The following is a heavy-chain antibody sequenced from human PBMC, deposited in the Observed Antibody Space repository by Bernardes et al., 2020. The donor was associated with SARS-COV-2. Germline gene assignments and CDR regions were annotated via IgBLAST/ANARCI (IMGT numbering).Heavy chain of an antibody. V-gene: IGHV3-11*01. J-gene: IGHJ4*02. CDR2: ISPGGLTI. Sequence: GGSLRLSCAASGFIFSDSFMIWVRQAPGKGLEWISYISPGGLTINYANSVRGRFTISRDNAKNSLYLQMDGLRADDTAVYYCAKERGGSAVYDFWGQGTLVTVSS. CDR3: AKERGGSAVYDF. CDR1: GFIFSDSF. D-gene: IGHD3-3*01.